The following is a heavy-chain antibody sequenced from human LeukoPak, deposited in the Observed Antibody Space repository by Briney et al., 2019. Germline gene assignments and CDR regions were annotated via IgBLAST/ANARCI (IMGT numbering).Heavy chain of an antibody. CDR1: GFMFIAYE. D-gene: IGHD2-15*01. Sequence: PGGSLRHSRAPSGFMFIAYEMNCVRQAPGRGLEWLSHISTSGSTIYYADSVKRRCTISRDNAKNALYLQMNSLRAEDTAIYFCAREKGGRWQLGPLDYWGQGILVTVSS. CDR3: AREKGGRWQLGPLDY. V-gene: IGHV3-48*03. J-gene: IGHJ4*02. CDR2: ISTSGSTI.